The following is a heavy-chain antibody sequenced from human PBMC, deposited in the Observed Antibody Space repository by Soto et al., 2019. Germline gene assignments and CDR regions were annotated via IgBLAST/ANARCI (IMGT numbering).Heavy chain of an antibody. CDR2: FYPGDSDT. J-gene: IGHJ4*02. CDR1: GYXFPSYL. Sequence: EXLKICCKSSGYXFPSYLLVWVRHMPGKGLEWMGIFYPGDSDTRYSPSFQGQVTISADRSISTAYLQWSSLKPSDNAMYYCARQGNGAEGFAYWGQGTLVTVS. CDR3: ARQGNGAEGFAY. V-gene: IGHV5-51*01. D-gene: IGHD4-17*01.